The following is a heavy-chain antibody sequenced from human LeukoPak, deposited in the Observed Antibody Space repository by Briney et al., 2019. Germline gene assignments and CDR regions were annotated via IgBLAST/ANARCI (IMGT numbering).Heavy chain of an antibody. CDR3: ASRPYGSGQEGFDP. Sequence: PSETLSLTCAVSGGSISSGGYSWSWIRQPPGKGLEWIGYIYHSGSTYYNPSLKSRVTISVDRSKNQFSLKLSSVTAADTAVYYCASRPYGSGQEGFDPWGQGTLVTVSS. J-gene: IGHJ5*02. CDR2: IYHSGST. D-gene: IGHD3-10*01. CDR1: GGSISSGGYS. V-gene: IGHV4-30-2*01.